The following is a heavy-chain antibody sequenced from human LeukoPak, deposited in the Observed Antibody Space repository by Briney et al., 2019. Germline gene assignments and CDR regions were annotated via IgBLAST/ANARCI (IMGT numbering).Heavy chain of an antibody. Sequence: ASVKVSCKXXGXXFTGYYMHWVRQAPGQGLEWMGWINPNSGGTNYAQKFQGRVTMTRDTSISTAYMELSRLTSDDTAVYYCARDLYSSSGDYWGQGTLVTVSS. CDR3: ARDLYSSSGDY. J-gene: IGHJ4*02. CDR1: GXXFTGYY. V-gene: IGHV1-2*02. D-gene: IGHD6-13*01. CDR2: INPNSGGT.